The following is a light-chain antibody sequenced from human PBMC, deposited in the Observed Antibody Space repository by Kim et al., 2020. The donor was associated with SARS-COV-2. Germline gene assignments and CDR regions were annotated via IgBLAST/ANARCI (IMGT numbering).Light chain of an antibody. CDR1: ELGDKN. V-gene: IGLV3-1*01. J-gene: IGLJ2*01. CDR2: EDR. CDR3: QAWDSRTVV. Sequence: SYELTQPPSVSVSPGQTAIITCSGNELGDKNVCWYQQKAGQSPVLVIYEDRKRPSGIPERVSGSNSGNTATLTIIGTQAMDEADYYCQAWDSRTVVFGGG.